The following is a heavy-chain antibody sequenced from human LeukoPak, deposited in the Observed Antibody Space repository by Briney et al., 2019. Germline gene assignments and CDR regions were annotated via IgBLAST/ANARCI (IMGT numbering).Heavy chain of an antibody. V-gene: IGHV3-7*01. CDR1: GFTFTFYW. CDR2: IKQDGSDK. Sequence: PGGSVRLSCAASGFTFTFYWMSWVRQAPGKGLEWVANIKQDGSDKYYVGSVKGRFTISRDNSKNSLHLQMNSLRAEDTAFYFCARHSNKYDFDSSGHYRSFDYWGQGTLVSVSS. CDR3: ARHSNKYDFDSSGHYRSFDY. D-gene: IGHD3-22*01. J-gene: IGHJ4*02.